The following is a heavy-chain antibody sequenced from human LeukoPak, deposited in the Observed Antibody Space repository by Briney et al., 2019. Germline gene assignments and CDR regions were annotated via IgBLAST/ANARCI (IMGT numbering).Heavy chain of an antibody. D-gene: IGHD6-19*01. CDR1: GGSISSGGYS. V-gene: IGHV4-30-2*01. CDR2: IYHSGST. Sequence: SETLSLTCAVSGGSISSGGYSWSWIRQPPGKGLEWIGYIYHSGSTYYNPSLKSRVTISVDRSKNQFSLKLSSVTAADTAVYYCARGRFRGGWLSTWLDPAFDYWGQGTLVTVSS. CDR3: ARGRFRGGWLSTWLDPAFDY. J-gene: IGHJ4*02.